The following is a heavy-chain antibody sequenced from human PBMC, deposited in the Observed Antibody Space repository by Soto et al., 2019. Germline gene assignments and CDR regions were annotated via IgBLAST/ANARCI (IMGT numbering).Heavy chain of an antibody. V-gene: IGHV4-30-4*01. CDR2: IYYSGST. CDR1: GGSISSGDYY. Sequence: SETLSLTCTVSGGSISSGDYYWSWIRQPPGKGLEWIGYIYYSGSTYYNPSLKSRVNISVDTSKNQFSLKLSSVTAADTAVDYCARDQEYYGMDVWGQGTTVTVSS. CDR3: ARDQEYYGMDV. J-gene: IGHJ6*02.